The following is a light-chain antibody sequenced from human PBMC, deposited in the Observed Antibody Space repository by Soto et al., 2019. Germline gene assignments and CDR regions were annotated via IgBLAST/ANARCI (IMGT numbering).Light chain of an antibody. V-gene: IGKV3-11*01. CDR3: QQYDKLPLT. J-gene: IGKJ4*01. Sequence: EVVLTQSPATLSLSPGERATLSCRASENVRTFVDWYQQKPGQAPRLLIYGASNRATGIPARFSGSGSGTDFTFTISSLQPEDIATYYCQQYDKLPLTFGGGTKVDIK. CDR1: ENVRTF. CDR2: GAS.